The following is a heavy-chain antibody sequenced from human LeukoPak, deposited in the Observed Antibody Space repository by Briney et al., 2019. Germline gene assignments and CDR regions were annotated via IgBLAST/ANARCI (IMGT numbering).Heavy chain of an antibody. CDR3: ARGDSSSSNWFDP. D-gene: IGHD3-22*01. CDR1: GGSFSGYY. Sequence: AETLSLTCAVSGGSFSGYYWTWIRQPPGKGLEWIGEINHSGRTNYNPSLKTRVIMSVDTSKNQFSLKLSSVTAADTAVYYCARGDSSSSNWFDPWGQGTLVTVSS. V-gene: IGHV4-34*01. J-gene: IGHJ5*02. CDR2: INHSGRT.